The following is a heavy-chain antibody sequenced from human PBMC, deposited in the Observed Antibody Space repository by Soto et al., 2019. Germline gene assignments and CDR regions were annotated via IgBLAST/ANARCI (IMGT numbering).Heavy chain of an antibody. CDR1: GGTFSSYA. CDR3: ARSQGSSTSLEIYYYYYYGMDV. D-gene: IGHD2-2*01. Sequence: QVQLVQSGAEVKKPGSSVKVSCKASGGTFSSYAISWARQAPGQGLEWMGGIIPISDTTNYAQKSQGRVTITADESTSTAYMELSSLRSEDTAVYYCARSQGSSTSLEIYYYYYYGMDVWGQGTTVTVSS. CDR2: IIPISDTT. J-gene: IGHJ6*02. V-gene: IGHV1-69*01.